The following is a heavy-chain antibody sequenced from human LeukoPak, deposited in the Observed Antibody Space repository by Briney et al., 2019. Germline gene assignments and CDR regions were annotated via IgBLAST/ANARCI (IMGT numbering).Heavy chain of an antibody. CDR1: GFTLSNFA. D-gene: IGHD1-7*01. V-gene: IGHV3-23*01. Sequence: HPGGSLRLSCAASGFTLSNFAMGWVRQAPGKGLQWVSLISANGGDTYYADSVKGRFTISTDNSKNTLYLQMNSLRAEDTALYYCGVENYYFDYWGQGTLVTVSS. CDR2: ISANGGDT. J-gene: IGHJ4*02. CDR3: GVENYYFDY.